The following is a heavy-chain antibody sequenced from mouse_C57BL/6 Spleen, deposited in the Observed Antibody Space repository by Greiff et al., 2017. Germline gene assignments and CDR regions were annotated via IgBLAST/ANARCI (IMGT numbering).Heavy chain of an antibody. CDR3: ARKANWDPWFAY. D-gene: IGHD4-1*01. CDR2: FHPYNDDT. Sequence: QVHVKQSGAELVKPGASVKMSCKASGYTFTTYPIEWMKQNHGKSLEWIGNFHPYNDDTKYNEKFKGKATLTVEKSSSTVYLELSRLTSDDSAVYYCARKANWDPWFAYWGQGTLVTVAA. CDR1: GYTFTTYP. J-gene: IGHJ3*01. V-gene: IGHV1-47*01.